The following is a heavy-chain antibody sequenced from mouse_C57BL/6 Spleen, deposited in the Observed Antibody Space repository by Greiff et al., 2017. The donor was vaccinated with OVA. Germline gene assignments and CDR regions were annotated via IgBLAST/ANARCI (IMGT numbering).Heavy chain of an antibody. D-gene: IGHD4-1*01. V-gene: IGHV5-17*01. CDR2: ISSGSSSI. CDR1: GFTFSDYG. Sequence: EVQRVESGGGLVKPGGSLTLSCAASGFTFSDYGMHWVRQAPEQGLEWVAYISSGSSSIYYADTVKGRFTLSRDNAKNTLFLQRTSLRSEDAAMYYCARNWGFAYWGQGTLVTVSA. CDR3: ARNWGFAY. J-gene: IGHJ3*01.